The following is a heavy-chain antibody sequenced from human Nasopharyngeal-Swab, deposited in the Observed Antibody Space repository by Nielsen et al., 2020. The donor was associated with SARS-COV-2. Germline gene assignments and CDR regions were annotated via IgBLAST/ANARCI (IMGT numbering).Heavy chain of an antibody. V-gene: IGHV1-8*01. Sequence: WVRQAPGQGLEWMGWMNPNSGNTGYAQKFQGRVTMTRNTSISTAYMELSSLRSEDTAVYYCARGFIEATIFHYYYYMDVWGKGTTVTVSS. J-gene: IGHJ6*03. CDR3: ARGFIEATIFHYYYYMDV. CDR2: MNPNSGNT. D-gene: IGHD5-12*01.